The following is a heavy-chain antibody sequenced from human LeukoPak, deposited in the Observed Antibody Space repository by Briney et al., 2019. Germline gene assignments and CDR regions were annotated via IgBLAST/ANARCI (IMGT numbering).Heavy chain of an antibody. Sequence: SGPTLVKPTQTLTLTCTFSGFSLSTSGVGVGWIRQPPGKALEWLALIYWDDDKRYSPSLKSRLTIAKDTSKNQVVLTMTNMDPVDTATYYCARSPLPIYYDSSCYFDYWGQGTLVTVSS. J-gene: IGHJ4*02. CDR1: GFSLSTSGVG. CDR2: IYWDDDK. V-gene: IGHV2-5*02. CDR3: ARSPLPIYYDSSCYFDY. D-gene: IGHD3-22*01.